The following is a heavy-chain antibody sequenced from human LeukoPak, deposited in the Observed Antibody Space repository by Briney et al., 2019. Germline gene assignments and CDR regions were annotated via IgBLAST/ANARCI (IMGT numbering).Heavy chain of an antibody. CDR1: GFTFSGYA. V-gene: IGHV3-23*01. Sequence: GGSLRLSCAASGFTFSGYAMSWVRQAPGKGLEWVSAISGSGGSTYYADSVKGRFTISRDNSKNTLYLQMNSLRAEDTAVYYCAKDTSPTTVAFDIWGQGTMVTVSS. D-gene: IGHD4-17*01. CDR2: ISGSGGST. CDR3: AKDTSPTTVAFDI. J-gene: IGHJ3*02.